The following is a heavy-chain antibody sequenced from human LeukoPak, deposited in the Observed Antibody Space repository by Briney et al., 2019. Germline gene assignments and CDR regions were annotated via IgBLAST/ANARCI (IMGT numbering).Heavy chain of an antibody. Sequence: GGSLRLSCAASGFTFSSYAMSWVRQAPGKGLEWLSAISGSGGSTYYADSVKGRFTISRDNSKNTLYLQMNSLRAKDTAVYYCAKTQHDYGDSYYFDYWGQGTLVTVSS. D-gene: IGHD4-17*01. V-gene: IGHV3-23*01. CDR1: GFTFSSYA. CDR3: AKTQHDYGDSYYFDY. CDR2: ISGSGGST. J-gene: IGHJ4*02.